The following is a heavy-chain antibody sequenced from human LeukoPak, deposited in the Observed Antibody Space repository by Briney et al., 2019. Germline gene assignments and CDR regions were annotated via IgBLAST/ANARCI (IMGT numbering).Heavy chain of an antibody. D-gene: IGHD6-13*01. J-gene: IGHJ4*02. CDR3: ARIATLAAADPFDY. CDR1: GFTFDNYA. V-gene: IGHV3-30-3*01. CDR2: ISYDGSNE. Sequence: GTSLRLSCAASGFTFDNYAMHWVRQAPGKGLEWVAVISYDGSNEDSANSVKGRFTISRDNSKNTLYLQISSLKAEDTAVYYCARIATLAAADPFDYWGQGTLVTVSS.